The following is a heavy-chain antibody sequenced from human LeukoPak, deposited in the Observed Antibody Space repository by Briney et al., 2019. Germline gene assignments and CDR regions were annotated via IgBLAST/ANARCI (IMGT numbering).Heavy chain of an antibody. V-gene: IGHV1-2*02. Sequence: ASVKVSCKASGYTFTGYYMHWVRQAPGQGLEWMGWINPNSGGTNYAQKSQGRVTMTRDTSISTAYMELSRLRSDDTAVYYCARTSRITMIVVVIGGFGYWGQGTLVTVSS. CDR2: INPNSGGT. CDR3: ARTSRITMIVVVIGGFGY. J-gene: IGHJ4*02. CDR1: GYTFTGYY. D-gene: IGHD3-22*01.